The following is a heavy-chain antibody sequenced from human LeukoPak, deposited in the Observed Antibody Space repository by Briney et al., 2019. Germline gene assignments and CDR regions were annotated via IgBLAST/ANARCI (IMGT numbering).Heavy chain of an antibody. Sequence: SETLSLTCGVSGGSISNTNWWSWVRHPPGQGLEWIGEISLTGLTHYNPSLESRVTVSLDKSKNQLSLNLTSVTAADTAVYYCSRENGAFSPFGYWGQGTLVTVLS. CDR2: ISLTGLT. CDR1: GGSISNTNW. CDR3: SRENGAFSPFGY. V-gene: IGHV4-4*02. D-gene: IGHD2-8*01. J-gene: IGHJ4*02.